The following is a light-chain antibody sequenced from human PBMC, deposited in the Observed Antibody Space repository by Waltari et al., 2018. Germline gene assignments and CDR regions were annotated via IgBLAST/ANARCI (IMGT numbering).Light chain of an antibody. CDR1: QSFGSY. Sequence: DIQMTQSPSSLSASVGDRVTITCRASQSFGSYLNWYQHKPGKAPKLLIYAASSLRSGVPSRFSGSGAGTDLTLTISSLQPEDFATYYCQQSYSTPLTFGGGTKVEIK. CDR2: AAS. CDR3: QQSYSTPLT. J-gene: IGKJ4*01. V-gene: IGKV1-39*01.